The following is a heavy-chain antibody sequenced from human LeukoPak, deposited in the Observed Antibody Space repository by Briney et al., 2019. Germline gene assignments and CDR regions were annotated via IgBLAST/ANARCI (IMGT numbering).Heavy chain of an antibody. CDR3: AKAKGSYYYDSSGFDY. V-gene: IGHV3-30*18. D-gene: IGHD3-22*01. CDR2: ISYDGSNK. CDR1: GFTFSSYG. Sequence: GGSLRLSCAASGFTFSSYGMHWVRQAPGKGLEWVAVISYDGSNKYYADSVKGRFTISRDNSKNTLYLRMNSLRAEDTAVYYCAKAKGSYYYDSSGFDYWGQGTLVTVSS. J-gene: IGHJ4*02.